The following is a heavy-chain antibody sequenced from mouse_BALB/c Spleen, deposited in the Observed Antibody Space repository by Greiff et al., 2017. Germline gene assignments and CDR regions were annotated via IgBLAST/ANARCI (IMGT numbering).Heavy chain of an antibody. CDR1: GYTFTSYT. CDR3: ALTDYGTLYYAMDY. V-gene: IGHV1-4*02. CDR2: INPSSGYT. D-gene: IGHD2-1*01. Sequence: QVQLKESAAELARPGASVKMSCKASGYTFTSYTMHWVKQRPGQGLEWIGYINPSSGYTEYNQKFKDKTTLTADKSSSTAYMQLSSLTSEDSAVYYCALTDYGTLYYAMDYWGQGTSVTVSS. J-gene: IGHJ4*01.